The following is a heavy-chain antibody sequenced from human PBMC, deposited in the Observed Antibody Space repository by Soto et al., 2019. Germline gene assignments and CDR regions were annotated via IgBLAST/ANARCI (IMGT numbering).Heavy chain of an antibody. D-gene: IGHD5-12*01. J-gene: IGHJ4*02. Sequence: QVQLQQWGAGLLKPSETLSLICAVYGGSFSDYYWSWIRQPPGQGLEWIGQINHSGSTSYNPSLKSRVTISVDTSKNHFSLKLSSVTAADTAVYFCARRGWLQFTHVDYWAQGILVTVSS. CDR3: ARRGWLQFTHVDY. V-gene: IGHV4-34*02. CDR1: GGSFSDYY. CDR2: INHSGST.